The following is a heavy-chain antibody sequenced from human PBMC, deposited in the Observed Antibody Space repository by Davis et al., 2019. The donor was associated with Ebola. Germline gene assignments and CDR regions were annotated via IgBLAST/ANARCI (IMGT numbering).Heavy chain of an antibody. Sequence: SETLSLTCIVSGGYISSYYWSWIRQPAGKGLEWIGRIYISGSTSYNPSLKSRVTMSVDTSKNQFSLKLSSVTAADTAVYYCASGPYVWGSYRLDYWGQGTLVTVSS. J-gene: IGHJ4*02. CDR1: GGYISSYY. D-gene: IGHD3-16*02. V-gene: IGHV4-4*07. CDR2: IYISGST. CDR3: ASGPYVWGSYRLDY.